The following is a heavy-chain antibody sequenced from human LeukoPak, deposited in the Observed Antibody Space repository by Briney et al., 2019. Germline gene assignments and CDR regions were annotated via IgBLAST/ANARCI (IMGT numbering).Heavy chain of an antibody. CDR3: ARGDSSAAFDI. D-gene: IGHD6-19*01. CDR1: GGTFSSYA. Sequence: GASVKVSCKASGGTFSSYAISWVRQAPGQGLEWMGRIIPIFGTANYAQKFQGRVTITTDESTSTAYMELSSLRSEDTAVYYCARGDSSAAFDIWGQGTMVTVSS. CDR2: IIPIFGTA. V-gene: IGHV1-69*05. J-gene: IGHJ3*02.